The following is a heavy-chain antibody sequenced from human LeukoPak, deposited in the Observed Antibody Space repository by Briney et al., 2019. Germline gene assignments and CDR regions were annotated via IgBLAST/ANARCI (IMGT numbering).Heavy chain of an antibody. CDR3: AKSPVPSCRGSFCYPFDY. CDR2: ISGSDDGT. CDR1: GFTFSTYA. Sequence: GGSLRLSCAASGFTFSTYAMSWVRQIPGKGLEWVSAISGSDDGTYYADSVKGRFTISRDNSRNTLYLQMNTLRAEDTAVYFCAKSPVPSCRGSFCYPFDYWGQGNLVTVSS. D-gene: IGHD2-15*01. V-gene: IGHV3-23*01. J-gene: IGHJ4*02.